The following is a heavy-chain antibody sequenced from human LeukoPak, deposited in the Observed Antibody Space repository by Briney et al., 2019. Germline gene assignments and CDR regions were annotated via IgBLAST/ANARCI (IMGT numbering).Heavy chain of an antibody. D-gene: IGHD2-2*01. J-gene: IGHJ5*02. V-gene: IGHV4-34*01. Sequence: PSETLSLTCAVYGGSFSGYYWSWIRQPPGKGLEWIGEINHSGTTKYNPSLKSRVTISVDTSKNQFSLKLSSVTAADTAVYSCSSLPCQLLCGGWFDPWGQGTLVTVSS. CDR1: GGSFSGYY. CDR3: SSLPCQLLCGGWFDP. CDR2: INHSGTT.